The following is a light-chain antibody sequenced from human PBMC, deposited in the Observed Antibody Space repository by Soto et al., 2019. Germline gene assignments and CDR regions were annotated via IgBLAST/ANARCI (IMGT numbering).Light chain of an antibody. CDR2: TNN. CDR1: SSNIGINT. CDR3: AAWDDSLNGYVV. J-gene: IGLJ2*01. V-gene: IGLV1-44*01. Sequence: QSALTQPPSASGTPGQRVTISCSGSSSNIGINTVNWYQQLPGTAPKLLIFTNNRLPSGVPDRFSGSKSGTSASLAISGLQSEDEADYYCAAWDDSLNGYVVFGGGTQLTVL.